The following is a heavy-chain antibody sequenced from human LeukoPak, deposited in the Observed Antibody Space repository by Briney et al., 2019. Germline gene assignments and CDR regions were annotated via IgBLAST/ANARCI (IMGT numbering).Heavy chain of an antibody. J-gene: IGHJ4*02. D-gene: IGHD6-19*01. V-gene: IGHV3-7*01. CDR3: ARLPHSTGWLFDN. CDR1: GFTFSSYW. Sequence: GGSLRLSCAASGFTFSSYWMSWVRQAPGKGLEWVANIKEDGSETYYLDFVKGRFTISRDNAKNSLSLQMSSLRVEDTAVYFCARLPHSTGWLFDNWGQGALVTVSS. CDR2: IKEDGSET.